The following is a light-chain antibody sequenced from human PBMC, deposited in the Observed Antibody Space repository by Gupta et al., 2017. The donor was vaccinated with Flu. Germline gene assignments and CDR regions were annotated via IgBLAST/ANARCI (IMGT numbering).Light chain of an antibody. CDR1: SDDIGSYRL. V-gene: IGLV2-23*01. J-gene: IGLJ2*01. CDR3: CYSFKGGVV. Sequence: ALTPPPSASASPAQSITASCCGASDDIGSYRLVFWFQQHPGKVPTLIILENNRRPSGVSDRFYGNKSGTAAYMTISALQAEDDAYYFCCYSFKGGVVFGGGTKLSV. CDR2: ENN.